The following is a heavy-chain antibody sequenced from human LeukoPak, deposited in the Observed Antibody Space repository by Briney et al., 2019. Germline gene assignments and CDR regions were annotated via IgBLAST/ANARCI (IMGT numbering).Heavy chain of an antibody. CDR2: ISGSGGST. J-gene: IGHJ4*02. V-gene: IGHV3-23*01. CDR1: GLSLNNYA. CDR3: THGSMYQLDY. Sequence: GGSLRLSCTASGLSLNNYAMSWVRQAPGKGLEWVSAISGSGGSTYYADSVKGRFTISRDNSKNTLYLQMNSLRAEDTAVYYCTHGSMYQLDYWGQGTLVTVSS. D-gene: IGHD2-2*01.